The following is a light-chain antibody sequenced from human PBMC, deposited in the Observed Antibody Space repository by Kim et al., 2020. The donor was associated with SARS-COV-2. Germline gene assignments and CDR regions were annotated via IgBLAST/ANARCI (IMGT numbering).Light chain of an antibody. J-gene: IGKJ1*01. CDR2: GTS. CDR1: QSVRSGS. V-gene: IGKV3-20*01. Sequence: YAGEGATVSCRASQSVRSGSVAWYQQKPGQTPRLLIYGTSNRATGIPDRFSVSGSGTDFTLTITRLEPEDFAVYYCQQYHDSSSTFGQGTKVDIK. CDR3: QQYHDSSST.